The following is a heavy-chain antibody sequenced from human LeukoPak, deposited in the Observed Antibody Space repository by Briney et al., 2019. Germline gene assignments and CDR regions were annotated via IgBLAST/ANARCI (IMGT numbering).Heavy chain of an antibody. CDR1: GFTFSSYW. CDR2: IKQDGSEK. D-gene: IGHD3-10*01. V-gene: IGHV3-7*01. CDR3: ARTLWFGELPLGALFDY. Sequence: GGSLRLSCAASGFTFSSYWMSWVRQAPGKGLEWVANIKQDGSEKYYVDSVKGRFTISRDNAKNSLYLQMNSLRAEDTAVYYCARTLWFGELPLGALFDYWGQGTLVTVSS. J-gene: IGHJ4*02.